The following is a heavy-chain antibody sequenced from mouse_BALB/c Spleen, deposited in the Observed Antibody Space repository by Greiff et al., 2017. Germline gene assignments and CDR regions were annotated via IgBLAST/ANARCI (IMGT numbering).Heavy chain of an antibody. CDR3: ARPYYSLYYFDY. V-gene: IGHV14-3*02. CDR2: IDPANGNT. CDR1: GFNIKDTY. D-gene: IGHD2-12*01. J-gene: IGHJ2*01. Sequence: VQLQQSGAELVKPGASVKLSCTASGFNIKDTYMHWVKQRPEQGLEWIGRIDPANGNTKYDPKFQGKATITADTSSNTAYLQLSSLTSEDTAVYYCARPYYSLYYFDYWGQGTTLTVSS.